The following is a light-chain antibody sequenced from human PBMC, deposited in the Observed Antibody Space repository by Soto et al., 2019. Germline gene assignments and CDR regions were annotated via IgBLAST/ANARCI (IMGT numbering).Light chain of an antibody. J-gene: IGKJ5*01. CDR1: QSVSSY. Sequence: EIVLTQSPATLSFSPGERATLSCRASQSVSSYLAWYQQKPGQAPRLVIFDASNRASGMPERFSGSGSGTDFTLTIARLEPEDFAVYYCQESDGAPIPFALGRRLEIK. CDR2: DAS. CDR3: QESDGAPIP. V-gene: IGKV3-11*01.